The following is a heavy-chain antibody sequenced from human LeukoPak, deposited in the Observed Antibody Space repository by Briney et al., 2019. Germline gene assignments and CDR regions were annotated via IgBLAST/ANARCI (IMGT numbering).Heavy chain of an antibody. D-gene: IGHD2-15*01. Sequence: PSETLSLTCAVYGGSFSGYSWNWIRQPPVKGLEWIGEINHSGGTNYNPSLKSRVTISVDTSKKQFSLKLSSVTAADTAVYYCARDPPYCSGGSCSRNWYFDLWGRGTLVTVSS. J-gene: IGHJ2*01. CDR1: GGSFSGYS. V-gene: IGHV4-34*01. CDR2: INHSGGT. CDR3: ARDPPYCSGGSCSRNWYFDL.